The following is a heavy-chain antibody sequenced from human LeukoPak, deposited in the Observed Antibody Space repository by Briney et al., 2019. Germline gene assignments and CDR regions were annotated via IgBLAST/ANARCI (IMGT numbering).Heavy chain of an antibody. D-gene: IGHD2-8*01. Sequence: PGGSLRLSCAASGFTFSNAWMSWVRQAPGKGLEWVGRIKSKTDGGTTDYAAPVKGRFTISRDDSKNTLYLQMNSLKTEDTAVYYCTTKSGGYCSNRICPGDLDYYYYGMDVWGQGTTVTVSS. CDR3: TTKSGGYCSNRICPGDLDYYYYGMDV. V-gene: IGHV3-15*01. J-gene: IGHJ6*02. CDR2: IKSKTDGGTT. CDR1: GFTFSNAW.